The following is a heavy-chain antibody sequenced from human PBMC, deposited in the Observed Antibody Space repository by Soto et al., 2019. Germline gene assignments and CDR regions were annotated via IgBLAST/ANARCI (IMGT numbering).Heavy chain of an antibody. J-gene: IGHJ4*02. CDR1: GGSFSDYS. D-gene: IGHD3-22*01. CDR2: INDSGST. V-gene: IGHV4-34*01. Sequence: QVQLQQWGAGLLKPSETPSLTCAVYGGSFSDYSWTWIRQPPGKGLEWIGEINDSGSTNYTPSLERRVTISRDTSKNRFSLKLSSVTAADTAVYYCARGSHKLHSYDSSGFYHYVDYWGQGSLVTVSS. CDR3: ARGSHKLHSYDSSGFYHYVDY.